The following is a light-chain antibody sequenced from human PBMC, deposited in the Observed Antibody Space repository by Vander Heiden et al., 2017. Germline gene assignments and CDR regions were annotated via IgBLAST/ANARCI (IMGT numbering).Light chain of an antibody. J-gene: IGLJ3*02. V-gene: IGLV3-21*02. CDR1: NIGGKS. Sequence: SYVLPQPPSVSVAPGQTARIPCEGNNIGGKSVHWYQQKPGQAPVLVGDDVRDRPSGIPERFSGVNSGNTANLTIRRVEAGDETDYEGQVWDSTDDRPARVFGGGTKLTVL. CDR3: QVWDSTDDRPARV. CDR2: DVR.